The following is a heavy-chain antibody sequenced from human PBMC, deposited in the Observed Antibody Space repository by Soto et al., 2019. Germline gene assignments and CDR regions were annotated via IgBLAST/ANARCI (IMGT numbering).Heavy chain of an antibody. Sequence: PGGSLRLSCAASGFTFSSYAMNWVRQAPGKGLEWVSAISGGDDSTYYADSVKGRFTISRDNSKNTLYLQMNSLRAEDTAVYYCAKTPRSLYSYSPYFDYWGQGTLVTVSS. CDR2: ISGGDDST. CDR1: GFTFSSYA. J-gene: IGHJ4*02. D-gene: IGHD5-18*01. CDR3: AKTPRSLYSYSPYFDY. V-gene: IGHV3-23*01.